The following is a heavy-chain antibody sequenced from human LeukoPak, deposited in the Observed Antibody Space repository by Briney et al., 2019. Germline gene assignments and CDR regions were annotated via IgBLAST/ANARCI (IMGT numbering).Heavy chain of an antibody. CDR3: ARDWIQLGFYYFDY. J-gene: IGHJ4*02. D-gene: IGHD5-18*01. V-gene: IGHV4-4*02. CDR2: IYHSGST. Sequence: PSETLSLTCAVSGGSISSSNWWSWVRQPPGKGLEWIGEIYHSGSTNYNPSLKSRVTISVDTSKNQLSLKLSSVTAADTAVYYCARDWIQLGFYYFDYWGQGTLVTVSS. CDR1: GGSISSSNW.